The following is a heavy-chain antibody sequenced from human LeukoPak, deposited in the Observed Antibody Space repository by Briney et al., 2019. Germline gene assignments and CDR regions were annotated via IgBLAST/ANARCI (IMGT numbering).Heavy chain of an antibody. Sequence: ASVKVSCKASGYTFSSYAMNWVRQAPGQGLEWMGWINTNTGNPTYAQDFTGRFVFSLDTSVSTAYLQISSLKAEDTAVYYCARASGVTMIVVENAFDIWGQGTMVTVSS. V-gene: IGHV7-4-1*02. CDR3: ARASGVTMIVVENAFDI. J-gene: IGHJ3*02. CDR1: GYTFSSYA. D-gene: IGHD3-22*01. CDR2: INTNTGNP.